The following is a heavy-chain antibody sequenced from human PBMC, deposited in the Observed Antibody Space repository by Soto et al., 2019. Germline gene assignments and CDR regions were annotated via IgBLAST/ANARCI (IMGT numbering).Heavy chain of an antibody. D-gene: IGHD2-15*01. CDR1: GGSISSYY. V-gene: IGHV4-59*01. J-gene: IGHJ5*02. CDR2: IYYSGST. CDR3: ARGVVAATDWFDP. Sequence: KSSETLSLTCTVSGGSISSYYWSWIRQPPGKGLEWIGYIYYSGSTNYNPSLKSRVTISVDTSKNQFSLKLSSVTAADTAVYYCARGVVAATDWFDPWGQGTLVTVSS.